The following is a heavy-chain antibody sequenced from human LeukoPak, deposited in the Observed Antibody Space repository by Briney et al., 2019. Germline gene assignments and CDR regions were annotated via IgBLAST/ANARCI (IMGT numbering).Heavy chain of an antibody. CDR2: INWNGGST. CDR3: AELGITMIGGV. CDR1: GFTFNDYG. Sequence: GGSLRLSCTASGFTFNDYGMSWVRQAPGKGLEWVSGINWNGGSTGYADSVKGRFTISRDNAKNSLYLQMNSLRAEDTAVYYCAELGITMIGGVWGKGTTVTISS. J-gene: IGHJ6*04. D-gene: IGHD3-10*02. V-gene: IGHV3-20*04.